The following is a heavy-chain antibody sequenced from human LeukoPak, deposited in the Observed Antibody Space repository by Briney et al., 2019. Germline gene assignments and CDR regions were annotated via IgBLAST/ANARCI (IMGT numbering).Heavy chain of an antibody. Sequence: SGPALVKPTQTLTLTCTFSGFSLRTSGMCVSWIRQPPGKALEWLARIDWDDDKYYSTSLKTRLTISKDTSKNQVVLTMTNMDPVDTATYYCARLSPPDYYDSSGYYYPNWGQGTLVTVSS. CDR1: GFSLRTSGMC. CDR3: ARLSPPDYYDSSGYYYPN. D-gene: IGHD3-22*01. CDR2: IDWDDDK. V-gene: IGHV2-70*11. J-gene: IGHJ4*02.